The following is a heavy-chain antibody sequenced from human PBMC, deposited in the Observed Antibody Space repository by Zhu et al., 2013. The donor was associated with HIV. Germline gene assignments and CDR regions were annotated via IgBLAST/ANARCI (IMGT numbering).Heavy chain of an antibody. J-gene: IGHJ6*02. D-gene: IGHD1-26*01. CDR3: ARDRAVGATSYYYYGMDV. CDR2: IIPIFGTA. V-gene: IGHV1-69*01. CDR1: GGTFSSYA. Sequence: QVQLVQSGAEVKKPGSSVKVSCKASGGTFSSYAISWVRQAPGQGLEWMGGIIPIFGTANYAQKFQGRVTITADESTSTAYMELSSLRSEDTAVYYCARDRAVGATSYYYYGMDVWGQGTTVTVSS.